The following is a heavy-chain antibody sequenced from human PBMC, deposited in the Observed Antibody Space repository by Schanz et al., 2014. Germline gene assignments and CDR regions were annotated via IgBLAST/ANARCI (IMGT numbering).Heavy chain of an antibody. D-gene: IGHD3-16*01. V-gene: IGHV1-46*03. Sequence: QVQLVQSGAEVKKPGASVKVSCKASGYTFSSYGITWVRQAPGQGIEWMGIINLSGDSTNNAQKFQGRITVTTDTYTRTVYFASSSLRSDDADADYRRRGMSRTYIDFWGQGTLITVSS. CDR3: RRGMSRTYIDF. J-gene: IGHJ4*02. CDR2: INLSGDST. CDR1: GYTFSSYG.